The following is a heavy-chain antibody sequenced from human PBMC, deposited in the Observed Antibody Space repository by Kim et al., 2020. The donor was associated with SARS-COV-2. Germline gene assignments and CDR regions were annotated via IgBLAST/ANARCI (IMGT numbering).Heavy chain of an antibody. V-gene: IGHV4-39*01. CDR3: ARRRGSYNYYFDY. CDR1: GGSISSSSYY. J-gene: IGHJ4*02. Sequence: SETLSLTCTVSGGSISSSSYYWGWIRQPPGKGLEWIGSIYYSGSTYYNPSLKSRVTISVDTSKNQFSLKLSSVTAADTAVYYCARRRGSYNYYFDYWGQGTLVTVSS. D-gene: IGHD1-26*01. CDR2: IYYSGST.